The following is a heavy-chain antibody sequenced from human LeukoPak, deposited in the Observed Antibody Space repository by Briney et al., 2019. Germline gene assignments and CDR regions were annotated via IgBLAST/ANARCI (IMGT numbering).Heavy chain of an antibody. Sequence: GGSLRLSCAASGFSFSGYGMHWVRQAPGKGLEWVAFIRYDGSNEYYADSVKGRFTISRDKSKNTLSLQMNGLRVEDTAVYYCARDPNIVSTVTLRAFDIWGQGTMVSVSS. CDR1: GFSFSGYG. D-gene: IGHD5/OR15-5a*01. V-gene: IGHV3-30*02. CDR2: IRYDGSNE. CDR3: ARDPNIVSTVTLRAFDI. J-gene: IGHJ3*02.